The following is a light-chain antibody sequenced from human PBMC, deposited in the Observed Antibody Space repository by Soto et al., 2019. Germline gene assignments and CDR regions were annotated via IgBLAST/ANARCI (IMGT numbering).Light chain of an antibody. CDR2: AVS. V-gene: IGKV1-39*01. Sequence: DIQLTQSPSSLSASVGDRVTITCRASQSISGYLNWYQQKPGKAPKFLIYAVSSLQSGVPSRFSGSGSGTEFTLNISNLQAEDFATYYCQQSFFIPALTVGGGTKVEVK. CDR1: QSISGY. J-gene: IGKJ4*01. CDR3: QQSFFIPALT.